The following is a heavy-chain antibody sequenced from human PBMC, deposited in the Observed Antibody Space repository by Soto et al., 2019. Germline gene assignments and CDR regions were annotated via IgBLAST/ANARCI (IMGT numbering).Heavy chain of an antibody. CDR2: MYKTGST. CDR3: ARVPLSGDDILTGFWFGP. Sequence: PSETLSLTCTVSGGSISGYYWSWIRQPPGKGLEWIGYMYKTGSTGYNPSFKSRVTISVDTSKNPFSLKLSSVTAADTAVYYCARVPLSGDDILTGFWFGPWGQGTLVTVSS. D-gene: IGHD3-9*01. J-gene: IGHJ5*02. CDR1: GGSISGYY. V-gene: IGHV4-59*01.